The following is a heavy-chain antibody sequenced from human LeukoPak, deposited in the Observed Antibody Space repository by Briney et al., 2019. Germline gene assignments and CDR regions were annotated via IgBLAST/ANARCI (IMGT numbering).Heavy chain of an antibody. CDR1: GLTFSSYG. CDR3: AKGAYYAD. D-gene: IGHD3-3*01. CDR2: ISGSGGRT. V-gene: IGHV3-23*01. J-gene: IGHJ4*02. Sequence: GGSLRLSCEASGLTFSSYGMSWVRQAPGKGLEWVSAISGSGGRTYYADSMKGRFTISRDNSKNTLYLQMNSLRAEDTAVYYCAKGAYYADWGQGTLVTVSS.